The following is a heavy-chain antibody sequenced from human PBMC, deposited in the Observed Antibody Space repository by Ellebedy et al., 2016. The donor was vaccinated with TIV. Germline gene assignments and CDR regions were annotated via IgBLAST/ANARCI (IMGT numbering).Heavy chain of an antibody. V-gene: IGHV3-11*06. CDR3: ASRAYDI. Sequence: SVKGRFTISRDNAKISLYLQMNSLTAEDTAVYYCASRAYDIWGQGTMVTVSS. J-gene: IGHJ3*02.